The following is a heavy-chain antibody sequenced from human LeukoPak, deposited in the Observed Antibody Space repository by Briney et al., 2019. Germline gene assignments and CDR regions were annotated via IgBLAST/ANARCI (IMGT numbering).Heavy chain of an antibody. CDR3: ARAPDYYDSSSQFDY. Sequence: GGSLRLSCAASGFTFSSYSMNWVRQAPGKGLEWVSSISSSSSYIYYADSVKGRFTISRDNAKNSLYLQMNSLRAEDTAVYYCARAPDYYDSSSQFDYWGQGTLVTVSS. J-gene: IGHJ4*02. D-gene: IGHD3-22*01. CDR2: ISSSSSYI. V-gene: IGHV3-21*04. CDR1: GFTFSSYS.